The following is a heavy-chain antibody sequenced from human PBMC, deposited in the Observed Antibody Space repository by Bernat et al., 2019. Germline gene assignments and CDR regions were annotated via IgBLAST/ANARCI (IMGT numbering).Heavy chain of an antibody. V-gene: IGHV3-74*01. CDR1: GFTFSNAW. J-gene: IGHJ5*02. Sequence: EVQLVESGGGLVKPGGSLRLSCAASGFTFSNAWMSWVRQAPGKGLVWVSRINSDGSSTSYADSVKGRFTISRDNAKNTLYLQMNSLRAEDTAVYYCARDTADYYGSGTLNWFDPWGQGTLVTVSS. CDR3: ARDTADYYGSGTLNWFDP. CDR2: INSDGSST. D-gene: IGHD3-10*01.